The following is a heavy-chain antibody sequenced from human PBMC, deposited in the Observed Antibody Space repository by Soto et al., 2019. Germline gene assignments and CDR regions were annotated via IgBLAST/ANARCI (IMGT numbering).Heavy chain of an antibody. D-gene: IGHD3-22*01. J-gene: IGHJ4*02. Sequence: PGGSLRGSCAGSGVTLSDNYIDWVRQAPGKGLEWVGRSRDKPQGYSTAYAASVKGRFTTSRDESKNSAYLQMNSLKTEDTAVYYCVRATYFSDSSGYTRCLDYWGQGTLVTVPQ. CDR1: GVTLSDNY. V-gene: IGHV3-72*01. CDR3: VRATYFSDSSGYTRCLDY. CDR2: SRDKPQGYST.